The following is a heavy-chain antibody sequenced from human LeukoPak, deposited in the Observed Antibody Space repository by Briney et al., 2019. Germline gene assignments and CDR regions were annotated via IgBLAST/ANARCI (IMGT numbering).Heavy chain of an antibody. CDR1: GFTFSSYG. CDR2: ISYDGSNK. D-gene: IGHD6-13*01. CDR3: ATSLSAGYSSSWPFDY. V-gene: IGHV3-30*03. J-gene: IGHJ4*02. Sequence: GGSLRLSCAASGFTFSSYGMHWVRQAPGKGLEWVAVISYDGSNKYYADSVKGRFTISRDNAKNSLYLQMNSLRAEDTAVYYCATSLSAGYSSSWPFDYWGQGTLVTVSS.